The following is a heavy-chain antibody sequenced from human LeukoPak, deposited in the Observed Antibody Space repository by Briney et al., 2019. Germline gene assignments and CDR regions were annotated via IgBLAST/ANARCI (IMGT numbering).Heavy chain of an antibody. D-gene: IGHD3-22*01. Sequence: GGSLRLSCAASGFTFSSYDMHWVRQATGKGLEWVSAIGTAGDTYYPGSAKGRFTISRENAKNSLYLQMNSLRAGDTAVYYCARVERIPGYYDSSGYSPYGMDVWGQGTTVTVSS. V-gene: IGHV3-13*01. J-gene: IGHJ6*02. CDR1: GFTFSSYD. CDR2: IGTAGDT. CDR3: ARVERIPGYYDSSGYSPYGMDV.